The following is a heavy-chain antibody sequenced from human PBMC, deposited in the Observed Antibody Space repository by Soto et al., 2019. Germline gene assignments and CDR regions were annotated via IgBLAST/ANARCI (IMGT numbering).Heavy chain of an antibody. Sequence: QITLKESGPTLVKPTQTLTLTCTLSGFSLSTNGVGVGWIRQPPGKALEWLALICWDDNKRYSPSLKRRLTITRDTSKNQVVLTMTNMDPVDTATYYCAHRFGLPTWDSSGHHSEYFQYWGQGTLVTVSS. CDR2: ICWDDNK. V-gene: IGHV2-5*02. J-gene: IGHJ1*01. D-gene: IGHD3-22*01. CDR1: GFSLSTNGVG. CDR3: AHRFGLPTWDSSGHHSEYFQY.